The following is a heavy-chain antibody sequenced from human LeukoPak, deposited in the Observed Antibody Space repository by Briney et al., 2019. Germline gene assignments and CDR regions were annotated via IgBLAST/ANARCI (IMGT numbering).Heavy chain of an antibody. CDR2: ISAHNGNT. Sequence: ASLKVSCKASGYTFTSYGISWVRQAPGQGLEWMGWISAHNGNTDYAQKLQGRVTMTTDTSTSTAYMKLRSLRSDDTAVYYCARHKSYPDFDYWGQGTLVTVSS. CDR3: ARHKSYPDFDY. V-gene: IGHV1-18*01. J-gene: IGHJ4*02. CDR1: GYTFTSYG.